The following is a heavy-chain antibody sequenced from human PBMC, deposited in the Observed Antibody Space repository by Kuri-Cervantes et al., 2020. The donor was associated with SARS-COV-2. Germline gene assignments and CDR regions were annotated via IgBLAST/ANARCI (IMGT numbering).Heavy chain of an antibody. D-gene: IGHD1-1*01. CDR2: INPDGSYT. CDR1: GFTFSNAW. CDR3: VRDGDHWNFDY. Sequence: ETLSLTCAASGFTFSNAWMNWVRQAPGKGLVWASRINPDGSYTNNADSVKGRFTLSRDNAKNMLFLQMNSLRAEDTAVYYCVRDGDHWNFDYWGQGTLVTVSS. J-gene: IGHJ4*02. V-gene: IGHV3-74*01.